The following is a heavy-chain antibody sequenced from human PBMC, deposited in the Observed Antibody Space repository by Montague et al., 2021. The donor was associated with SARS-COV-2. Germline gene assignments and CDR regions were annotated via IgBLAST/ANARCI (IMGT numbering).Heavy chain of an antibody. Sequence: SETLSLTCAVYGGSFSGYYCSWIRQPPGKGLEWIGEINHSGSTNYNPSLKSRVTISVDTSKNQFSLKLSSVTAADTAVYYCARVRQDVVVPALGIGAYYYYDMDVWGKGTTVTVSS. J-gene: IGHJ6*03. V-gene: IGHV4-34*01. CDR2: INHSGST. CDR3: ARVRQDVVVPALGIGAYYYYDMDV. CDR1: GGSFSGYY. D-gene: IGHD2-2*01.